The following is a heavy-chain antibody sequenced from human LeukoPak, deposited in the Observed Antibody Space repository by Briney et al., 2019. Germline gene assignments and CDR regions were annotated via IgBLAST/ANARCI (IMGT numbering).Heavy chain of an antibody. CDR2: IIPILGIA. J-gene: IGHJ4*02. V-gene: IGHV1-69*04. CDR1: GGTFSSYA. CDR3: ARDLPSRPYDSSGYYFDY. Sequence: ASVKVSCKASGGTFSSYAISWVRPAPGQGREWMGRIIPILGIANYAQKFQGRVTITADKSTSTAYMELSSLRSEDTAVYYCARDLPSRPYDSSGYYFDYWGQGTLVTVSS. D-gene: IGHD3-22*01.